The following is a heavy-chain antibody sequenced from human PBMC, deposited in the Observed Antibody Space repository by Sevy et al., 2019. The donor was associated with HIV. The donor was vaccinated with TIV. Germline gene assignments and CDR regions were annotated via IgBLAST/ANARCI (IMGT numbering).Heavy chain of an antibody. CDR1: GFTFSSYA. D-gene: IGHD2-2*01. J-gene: IGHJ4*02. CDR3: ARDIVVVPAAPLDY. V-gene: IGHV3-30*04. Sequence: SLRLSCAASGFTFSSYAMHWVRQAPGKGLEWVAVISYDGSNKYYADSVKGRFTISRDNSKNTLYLQMNSLRAEDTAVYYCARDIVVVPAAPLDYWGQGTLVTVSS. CDR2: ISYDGSNK.